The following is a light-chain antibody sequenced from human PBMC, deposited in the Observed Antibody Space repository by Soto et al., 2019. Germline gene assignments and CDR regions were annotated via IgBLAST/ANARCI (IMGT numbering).Light chain of an antibody. Sequence: QSVLTQPASVSGSPGQSITISCTGTTSDVGASNYVSWYQQHPGKAPKLMIYEVSYRPSGVSNRFSGSKSGNTASLTISGLQAEDEADYHCSSYSSGDTLYDFGSGTKVTVL. CDR1: TSDVGASNY. CDR3: SSYSSGDTLYD. J-gene: IGLJ1*01. CDR2: EVS. V-gene: IGLV2-14*01.